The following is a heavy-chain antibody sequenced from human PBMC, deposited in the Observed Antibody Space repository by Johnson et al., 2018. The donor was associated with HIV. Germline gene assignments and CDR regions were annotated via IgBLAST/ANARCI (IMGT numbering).Heavy chain of an antibody. CDR1: GFTFSSYG. J-gene: IGHJ3*02. CDR2: INQDGSEN. V-gene: IGHV3-7*05. D-gene: IGHD5-24*01. CDR3: ARDEPYNLNAFDI. Sequence: VQLVESGGGVVQPGRSLRLSCAASGFTFSSYGMHWVRQAPGKGLEWVANINQDGSENYYVDSVKGRFTISRDNAKNSLYLQVHSLRVEDTAVYYCARDEPYNLNAFDIWGQGTMVTVSS.